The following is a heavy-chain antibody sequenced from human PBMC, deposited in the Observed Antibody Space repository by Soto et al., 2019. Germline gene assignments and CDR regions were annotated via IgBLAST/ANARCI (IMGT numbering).Heavy chain of an antibody. V-gene: IGHV3-30*18. D-gene: IGHD3-3*01. CDR3: AKDDKGVLRFLESMPYYYYGMDV. CDR1: GFTFSSYG. J-gene: IGHJ6*02. Sequence: HPGGSLSLSCAASGFTFSSYGMHWVRQAPGKGLEWVAVISYDGSNKYYADSVKGRFTISRDNSKNTLYLQMNSLRAEDTAVYYCAKDDKGVLRFLESMPYYYYGMDVWGQGTTVTVSS. CDR2: ISYDGSNK.